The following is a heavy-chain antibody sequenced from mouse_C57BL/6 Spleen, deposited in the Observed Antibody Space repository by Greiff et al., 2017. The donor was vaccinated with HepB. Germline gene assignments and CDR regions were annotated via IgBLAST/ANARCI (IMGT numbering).Heavy chain of an antibody. CDR2: SRNKANDYTT. CDR1: GFTFSDFY. V-gene: IGHV7-1*01. Sequence: EVKLVESGGGLVQSGRSLRLSCATSGFTFSDFYMEWVRQAPGKGLEWIAASRNKANDYTTEYSASVKGRFIVSRDTSQSILYLQMNALRAEDTAIYYCARDLGYFDVWGTGTTVTVSS. CDR3: ARDLGYFDV. J-gene: IGHJ1*03.